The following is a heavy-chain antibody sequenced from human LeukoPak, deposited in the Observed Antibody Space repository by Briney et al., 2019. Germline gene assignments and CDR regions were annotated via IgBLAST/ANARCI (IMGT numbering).Heavy chain of an antibody. CDR3: ATPSTVAAAVNY. CDR1: GYTFTGYY. J-gene: IGHJ4*02. CDR2: INPNSGGT. Sequence: ASVKVSCKASGYTFTGYYMHWVRQAPGQGLEWMGWINPNSGGTNYAQKFQGRVTMTRDTSISTAYMELSRPRSDDTAVYYCATPSTVAAAVNYWGQGTLVTVSS. D-gene: IGHD6-13*01. V-gene: IGHV1-2*02.